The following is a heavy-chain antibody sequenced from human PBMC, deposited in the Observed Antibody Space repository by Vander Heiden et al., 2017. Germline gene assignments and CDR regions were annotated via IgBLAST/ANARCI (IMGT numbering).Heavy chain of an antibody. J-gene: IGHJ4*02. D-gene: IGHD3-22*01. Sequence: EGQLLESGGGLVQPGGSLRLSCAASGLTFSSYAMSWVRQAAGKGLEWVSAISGSGGSTYYADSVKGRFTISRDNSKNTLYLQMNSLRAEDTAVYYCAKVVYYDSSGYFDWGQGTLVTVSS. V-gene: IGHV3-23*01. CDR1: GLTFSSYA. CDR2: ISGSGGST. CDR3: AKVVYYDSSGYFD.